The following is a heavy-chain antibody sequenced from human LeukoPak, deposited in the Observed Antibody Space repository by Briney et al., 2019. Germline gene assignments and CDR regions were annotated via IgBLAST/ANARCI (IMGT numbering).Heavy chain of an antibody. V-gene: IGHV3-74*01. CDR2: INSDGSST. Sequence: GGSLRLSCAASGFTFSSYWMHWVRQAPGKGLVWVSRINSDGSSTSYADSVKGRFTISRDNAKNTLYLQMNSLRAEDTAVYYCAKDQNYPYYYYYYMDVWGKGTTVTVSS. J-gene: IGHJ6*03. CDR3: AKDQNYPYYYYYYMDV. D-gene: IGHD1-7*01. CDR1: GFTFSSYW.